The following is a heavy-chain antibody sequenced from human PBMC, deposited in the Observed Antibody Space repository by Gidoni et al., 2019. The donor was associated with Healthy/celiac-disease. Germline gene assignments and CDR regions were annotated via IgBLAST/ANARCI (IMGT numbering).Heavy chain of an antibody. V-gene: IGHV4-39*07. CDR3: ARDLRDYSGYEYYFDY. Sequence: QLQLQESGPGLVKPSETLSLTCTVSGGSISSSSYYWGWIRQPPGKGLEWIGSIYYSGSTYYNPSLKSRVTISVDTSKNQFSLKLSSVTAADTAVYYCARDLRDYSGYEYYFDYWGQGTLVTVSS. D-gene: IGHD5-12*01. J-gene: IGHJ4*02. CDR1: GGSISSSSYY. CDR2: IYYSGST.